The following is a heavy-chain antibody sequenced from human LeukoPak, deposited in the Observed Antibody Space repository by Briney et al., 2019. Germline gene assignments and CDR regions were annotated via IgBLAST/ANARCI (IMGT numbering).Heavy chain of an antibody. CDR1: RFTFSSYS. Sequence: GGSLRLSCAASRFTFSSYSMNWIRQAPGKGLEWVSSISGSGEFIYYADSLKGRFTISRDNDKNSLYLQMNSLRAEDTAVYFCARDDSHGYHFFDSWGQGTLVTVSS. D-gene: IGHD3-22*01. CDR3: ARDDSHGYHFFDS. V-gene: IGHV3-21*01. CDR2: ISGSGEFI. J-gene: IGHJ4*02.